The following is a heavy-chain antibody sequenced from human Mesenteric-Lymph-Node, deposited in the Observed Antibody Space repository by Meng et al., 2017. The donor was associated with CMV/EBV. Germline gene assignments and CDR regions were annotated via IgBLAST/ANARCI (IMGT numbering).Heavy chain of an antibody. J-gene: IGHJ4*02. Sequence: TFSNAWMSWVRQAPGKGLEWVGRIKSKTDGETTDYAAPVKGRFTISRDDSKNTLYLQMNSLKTEDTAVYYCTTDPPGVVPAAMIYFDYWGQGTLVTVSS. CDR1: TFSNAW. V-gene: IGHV3-15*01. CDR3: TTDPPGVVPAAMIYFDY. D-gene: IGHD2-2*01. CDR2: IKSKTDGETT.